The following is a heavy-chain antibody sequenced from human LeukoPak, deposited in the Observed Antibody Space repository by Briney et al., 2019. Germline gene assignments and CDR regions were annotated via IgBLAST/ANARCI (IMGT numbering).Heavy chain of an antibody. D-gene: IGHD2-21*02. CDR1: GYTFTGYY. Sequence: ASVKVSCKASGYTFTGYYMHWVRQAPGQGLEWMGWISAYNGNTNYAQKLQGRVTMTTDTSTSTAYMELRSLRSDDTAVYYCAILRVGDLDYWGQGTLVTVSS. V-gene: IGHV1-18*04. CDR2: ISAYNGNT. CDR3: AILRVGDLDY. J-gene: IGHJ4*02.